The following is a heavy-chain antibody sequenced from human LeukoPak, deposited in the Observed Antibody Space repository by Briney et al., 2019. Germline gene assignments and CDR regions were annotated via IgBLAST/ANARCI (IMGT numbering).Heavy chain of an antibody. CDR3: ARRNLLPYDFWSGDPSWFDP. CDR1: GGSFSGYY. J-gene: IGHJ5*02. CDR2: INHSGST. D-gene: IGHD3-3*01. V-gene: IGHV4-34*01. Sequence: SETLSLTCAVYGGSFSGYYWSWIRQPPGKGLEWIGEINHSGSTNYNPSLKSRVTISVDTSKNQFSLKLSSVTAADTAVYYCARRNLLPYDFWSGDPSWFDPWGQGTLVTVSS.